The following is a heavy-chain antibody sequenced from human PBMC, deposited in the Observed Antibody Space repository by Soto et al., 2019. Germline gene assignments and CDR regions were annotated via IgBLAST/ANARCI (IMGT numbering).Heavy chain of an antibody. CDR3: ARARLSRSWWFDP. D-gene: IGHD3-10*01. CDR2: IYYSGST. Sequence: PSETLSLTCPVSGFSISSYYWSWIRQPPGKGLEWIGYIYYSGSTNYNPSLKSRVTISVDTSKNQFSLKLSSVTAADTAVYYCARARLSRSWWFDPWGQGTLVTVS. J-gene: IGHJ5*02. V-gene: IGHV4-59*01. CDR1: GFSISSYY.